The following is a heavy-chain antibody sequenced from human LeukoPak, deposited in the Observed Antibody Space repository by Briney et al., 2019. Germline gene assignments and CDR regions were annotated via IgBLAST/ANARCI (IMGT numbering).Heavy chain of an antibody. V-gene: IGHV1-2*02. CDR3: ARDQGNLTMVRGVTTPPDY. D-gene: IGHD3-10*01. CDR2: INPNSGGT. Sequence: ASVKVSCKASGYTFTGYYMHWVRQAPGQGLEWMGWINPNSGGTNYAQKFQGRVTMTRDTSISTAYMEPSRLRSDDTAVYYCARDQGNLTMVRGVTTPPDYWGQGTLVTVSS. CDR1: GYTFTGYY. J-gene: IGHJ4*02.